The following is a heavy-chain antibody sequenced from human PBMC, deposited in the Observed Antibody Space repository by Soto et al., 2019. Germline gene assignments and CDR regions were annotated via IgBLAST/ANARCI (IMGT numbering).Heavy chain of an antibody. CDR2: MNPNSGNT. CDR3: VLLWFGDRAYYMDV. V-gene: IGHV1-8*01. CDR1: GYTFTSYD. J-gene: IGHJ6*03. Sequence: ASVKVSCKASGYTFTSYDINWVRQATGQGLEWMGWMNPNSGNTGYAQKFQGRVTMTRNTSISTAYMELSSLRSEDTAVYYCVLLWFGDRAYYMDVWGKGTTVTVSS. D-gene: IGHD3-10*01.